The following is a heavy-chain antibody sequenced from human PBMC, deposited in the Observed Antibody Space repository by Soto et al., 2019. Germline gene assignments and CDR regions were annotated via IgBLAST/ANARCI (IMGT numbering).Heavy chain of an antibody. CDR2: ISGSGAYT. V-gene: IGHV3-23*01. CDR3: AKYGCSSTSCQCDY. CDR1: GFTFSSYA. Sequence: GGSLRLSCAASGFTFSSYAMTWVRQAPGKGLEWVSAISGSGAYTYYANSVKGRFTIPRDNSKNTLYLQLSSLRAEDTAVYYCAKYGCSSTSCQCDYWGQGTRVTVSS. J-gene: IGHJ4*02. D-gene: IGHD2-2*01.